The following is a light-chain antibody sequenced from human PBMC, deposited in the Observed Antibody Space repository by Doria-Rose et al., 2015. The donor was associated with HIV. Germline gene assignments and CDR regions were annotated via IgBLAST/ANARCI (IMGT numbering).Light chain of an antibody. V-gene: IGKV1-39*01. Sequence: DIQMTQSPSSLSASVGDRVTITCRASQSISYYLNWYQHKPGKAPKLLIYASSVLQSGVPSRFSGIGSGTDFTLTISSLQPEDFATYYCQQSYGIPLTFGGGTKVEI. J-gene: IGKJ4*01. CDR3: QQSYGIPLT. CDR1: QSISYY. CDR2: ASS.